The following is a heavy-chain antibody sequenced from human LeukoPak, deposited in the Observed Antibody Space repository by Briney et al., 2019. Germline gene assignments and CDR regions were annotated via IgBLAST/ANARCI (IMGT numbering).Heavy chain of an antibody. CDR1: GFTFSSYW. CDR2: IKQDGGEI. J-gene: IGHJ4*02. V-gene: IGHV3-7*01. Sequence: GGSLRLSCAASGFTFSSYWMSWVRQAPGKGLEWVANIKQDGGEIYYVDSVKGRFTISRDNAKNSLYLQMNSLTAEDTAVYYCATTAREIEWGQGTLVTVSS. D-gene: IGHD4-17*01. CDR3: ATTAREIE.